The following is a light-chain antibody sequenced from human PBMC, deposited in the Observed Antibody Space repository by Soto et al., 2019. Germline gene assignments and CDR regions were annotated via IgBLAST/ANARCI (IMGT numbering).Light chain of an antibody. Sequence: EIVLTQSPATLSSFPGDRVTLSCRASQAVNTRLAWYQHKPGQAPRLLIYLASNRAAGVPARFSGSGSGTVFPLTISDVEPEDFAVYYCHQRQSWPRTFGQGTKVDIK. CDR3: HQRQSWPRT. CDR1: QAVNTR. V-gene: IGKV3-11*01. CDR2: LAS. J-gene: IGKJ1*01.